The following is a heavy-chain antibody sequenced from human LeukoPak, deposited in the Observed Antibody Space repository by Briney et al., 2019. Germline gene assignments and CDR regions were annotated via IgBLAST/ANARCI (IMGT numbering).Heavy chain of an antibody. CDR3: VKAEPRGYSYGYGVDY. V-gene: IGHV3-64D*06. Sequence: GGSLRLSCSASGFTFSSYAMHWVRQAPGKGLEYVSAISSNGGSTYYADSVKGRFTISRDNSKNTLYLQMSNLRAEDTAVYYCVKAEPRGYSYGYGVDYWGQGTLVTVSS. D-gene: IGHD5-18*01. CDR2: ISSNGGST. CDR1: GFTFSSYA. J-gene: IGHJ4*02.